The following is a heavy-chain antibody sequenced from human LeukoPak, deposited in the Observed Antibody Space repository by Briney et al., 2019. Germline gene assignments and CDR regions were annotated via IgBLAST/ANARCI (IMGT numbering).Heavy chain of an antibody. CDR1: GYTFTSYD. CDR3: ARARAGKQLVPRGYYFDY. CDR2: MNPNSGNT. V-gene: IGHV1-8*01. J-gene: IGHJ4*02. D-gene: IGHD6-6*01. Sequence: GASVKVSFKASGYTFTSYDINWVRQATGQGLEWMGWMNPNSGNTGYAQKFQGRVTITRNTSISTDYMELSSLKSENTAVYYCARARAGKQLVPRGYYFDYWGQGTLVTVSS.